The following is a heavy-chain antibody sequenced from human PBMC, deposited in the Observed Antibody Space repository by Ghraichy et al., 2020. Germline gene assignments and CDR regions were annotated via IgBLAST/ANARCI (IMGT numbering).Heavy chain of an antibody. Sequence: SETLSLTCTVSGGSISSGGYSWSWIRQPPGKGLEWIGYIYHSGSTYYNPSLKSRVTISVDRSKNQFSLKLSSVTAADTAVYYCARGPDYGDFEYNWFDPWGQGTLVTVSS. CDR1: GGSISSGGYS. CDR3: ARGPDYGDFEYNWFDP. V-gene: IGHV4-30-2*01. D-gene: IGHD4-17*01. CDR2: IYHSGST. J-gene: IGHJ5*02.